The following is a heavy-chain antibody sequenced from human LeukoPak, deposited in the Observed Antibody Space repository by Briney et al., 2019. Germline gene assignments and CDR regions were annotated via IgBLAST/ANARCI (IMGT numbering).Heavy chain of an antibody. Sequence: SETLSLTCTVSGGSISSYYWSWIRQPPGKGLEWMGYIYYSGSTNYNPSLKSRGTISVDTSNNQFSLKPISVPAAEASVYYSGRISGGTGPDAFAIWGQGTMVTVSS. J-gene: IGHJ3*02. CDR1: GGSISSYY. CDR2: IYYSGST. CDR3: GRISGGTGPDAFAI. V-gene: IGHV4-59*01. D-gene: IGHD1-14*01.